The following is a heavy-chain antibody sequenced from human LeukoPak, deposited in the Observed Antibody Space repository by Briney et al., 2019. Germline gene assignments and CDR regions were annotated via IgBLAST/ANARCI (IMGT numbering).Heavy chain of an antibody. CDR1: GASISSYY. CDR2: IYYSGST. V-gene: IGHV4-59*01. CDR3: ARSRPSSVVGATSTFDI. J-gene: IGHJ3*02. D-gene: IGHD1-26*01. Sequence: SETLSLTCTVSGASISSYYWSWIRQPPGKGLEWIGYIYYSGSTNYNPSLKSRVTISVDTSKNQFSLKLSSVTAADTAVYYCARSRPSSVVGATSTFDIWGQGTMVTVSS.